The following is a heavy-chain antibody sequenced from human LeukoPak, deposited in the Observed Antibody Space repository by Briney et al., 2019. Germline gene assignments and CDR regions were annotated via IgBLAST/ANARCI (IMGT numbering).Heavy chain of an antibody. CDR3: ATGTTLSCFDY. J-gene: IGHJ4*02. CDR1: GFTVSSNY. D-gene: IGHD3-10*01. Sequence: GGSLRLSCAASGFTVSSNYMSWVRQAPGKGLEWVSVIYSGGSTYYADSVKGRFTISRDNSKNTLYLQMNSLRAEDTAVYYCATGTTLSCFDYWGQGTLVTVSS. CDR2: IYSGGST. V-gene: IGHV3-66*01.